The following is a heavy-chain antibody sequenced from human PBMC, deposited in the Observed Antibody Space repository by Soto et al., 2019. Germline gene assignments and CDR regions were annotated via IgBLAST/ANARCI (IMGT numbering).Heavy chain of an antibody. CDR3: ARARSRYDRSGYYRPDS. CDR2: IIPILGTP. CDR1: GDTFSTYS. D-gene: IGHD3-22*01. J-gene: IGHJ4*02. V-gene: IGHV1-69*08. Sequence: SVKVSCKASGDTFSTYSISWVRQAPGQGLEWLGGIIPILGTPSYAQRFQGRVTITADKSTSTAYMELSSLRSEDTAVYYCARARSRYDRSGYYRPDSWGQGTLVTV.